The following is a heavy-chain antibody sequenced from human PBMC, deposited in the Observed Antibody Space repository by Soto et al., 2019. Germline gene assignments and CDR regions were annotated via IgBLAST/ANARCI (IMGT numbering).Heavy chain of an antibody. CDR1: GGTFSSYA. D-gene: IGHD2-2*01. CDR2: ITPIFGTA. CDR3: ATGAQDIVVVPAALNWFDP. V-gene: IGHV1-69*13. Sequence: ASVKVSCKASGGTFSSYAISWVRQAPGQGLEWMGGITPIFGTANYAQKLQGRVTITADESTSTAYMELSSLRSEDTAVYYCATGAQDIVVVPAALNWFDPWGQGTLVTVSS. J-gene: IGHJ5*02.